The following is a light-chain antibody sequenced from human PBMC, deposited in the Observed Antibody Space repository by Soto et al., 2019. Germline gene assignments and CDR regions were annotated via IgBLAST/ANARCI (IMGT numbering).Light chain of an antibody. CDR1: SSDVGGYNY. J-gene: IGLJ2*01. CDR3: CSYAGSYVV. Sequence: QSALTQPRSVSGSPGQSVTISCTGTSSDVGGYNYVSWYQQHPGKAPKLMIYDVSKRPSGVPDRFSGSKSGNTASLTISGLQPEDEADYDCCSYAGSYVVFGGGTKLTVL. CDR2: DVS. V-gene: IGLV2-11*01.